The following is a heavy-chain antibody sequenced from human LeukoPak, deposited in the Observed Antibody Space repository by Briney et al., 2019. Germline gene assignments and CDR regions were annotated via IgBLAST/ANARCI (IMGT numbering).Heavy chain of an antibody. CDR3: GKTDIYFNPIDY. D-gene: IGHD3-9*01. CDR2: IHRDGRT. V-gene: IGHV4-4*02. Sequence: SGTLSLTCAVSGVSISTSEWWIWVRQPPGQGLEWIGEIHRDGRTRYNPSLTSRVTMSMDYSKNQFSLNVRFVTAADTAIYYCGKTDIYFNPIDYWGPGSLSPSPQ. CDR1: GVSISTSEW. J-gene: IGHJ4*02.